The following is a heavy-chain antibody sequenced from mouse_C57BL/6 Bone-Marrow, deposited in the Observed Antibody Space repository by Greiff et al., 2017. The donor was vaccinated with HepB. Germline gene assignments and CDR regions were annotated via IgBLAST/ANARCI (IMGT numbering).Heavy chain of an antibody. CDR3: ARPTGSSYFDY. CDR2: IDPSYFYT. V-gene: IGHV1-59*01. CDR1: GYTFPSYC. J-gene: IGHJ2*01. Sequence: VQLQQPGAVLVRPGTSLKFSCKASGYTFPSYCLHWVMPRPGQGLEWIGVIDPSYFYTNYNQTFKGKATLTVDTSSSTAYMQLSSLTSEDSAVYYCARPTGSSYFDYWGQGTTLTVSS. D-gene: IGHD1-1*01.